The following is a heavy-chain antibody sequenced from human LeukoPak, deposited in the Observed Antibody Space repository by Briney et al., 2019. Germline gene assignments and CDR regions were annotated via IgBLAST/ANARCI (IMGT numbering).Heavy chain of an antibody. Sequence: SETLSLTCTVSGYSISSGYYWGWIRQPPGKGLEWIGSIYHSGSTYYNPSLKSRVTISVDTSKNQFSLKLSSVTAADTAVYYCAREAPYNWNYGWFDPWGQGTLVTVSS. V-gene: IGHV4-38-2*02. CDR3: AREAPYNWNYGWFDP. D-gene: IGHD1-7*01. CDR2: IYHSGST. J-gene: IGHJ5*02. CDR1: GYSISSGYY.